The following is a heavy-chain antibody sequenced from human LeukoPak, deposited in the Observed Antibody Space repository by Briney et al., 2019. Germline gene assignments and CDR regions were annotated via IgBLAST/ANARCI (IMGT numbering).Heavy chain of an antibody. Sequence: SETLSLTCTVSGGSISSYYWSWIRQPPGKGLEWIGYIYYSGSTNYNPSLKSRVTISVDTSKNQFSLKLSSVTAADTAVYYCARGLGRGYYYTDVWGKGTTVTISS. CDR3: ARGLGRGYYYTDV. J-gene: IGHJ6*03. CDR1: GGSISSYY. D-gene: IGHD1-14*01. CDR2: IYYSGST. V-gene: IGHV4-59*01.